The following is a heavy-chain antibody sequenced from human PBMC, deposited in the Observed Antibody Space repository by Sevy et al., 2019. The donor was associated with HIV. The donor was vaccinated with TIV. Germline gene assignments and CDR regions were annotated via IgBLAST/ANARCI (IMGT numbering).Heavy chain of an antibody. CDR2: IRRSTEYI. J-gene: IGHJ4*02. CDR3: ARVRDTSDFPAAFDY. V-gene: IGHV3-21*01. D-gene: IGHD3-22*01. CDR1: GFTFNYYT. Sequence: GGSLRLSCAASGFTFNYYTMNWVRQAPGKGLEWVSSIRRSTEYIYYADSVKGRFTISRDNANKSLYLQMNSLRAEDTALYYCARVRDTSDFPAAFDYWGQGTLVTVSS.